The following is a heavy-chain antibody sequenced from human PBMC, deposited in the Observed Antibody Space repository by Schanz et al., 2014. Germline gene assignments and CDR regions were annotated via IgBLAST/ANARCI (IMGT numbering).Heavy chain of an antibody. CDR3: AKEKEEVAADGSFFDY. D-gene: IGHD6-13*01. J-gene: IGHJ4*02. CDR2: MWNDGIKT. Sequence: QVDLVESGGGVVQPGRSLTLSCAVSTSLFSRSVIHWVRQAPGKGLEWVAVMWNDGIKTHYADSGKGRFTISRDNSKNTVNLQMNSLRAEDTAVYYCAKEKEEVAADGSFFDYWGQGTLVTVSS. V-gene: IGHV3-30*04. CDR1: TSLFSRSV.